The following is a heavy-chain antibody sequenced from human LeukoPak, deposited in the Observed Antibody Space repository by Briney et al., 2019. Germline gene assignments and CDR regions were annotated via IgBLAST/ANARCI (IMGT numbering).Heavy chain of an antibody. CDR1: GFTFSNYG. J-gene: IGHJ4*02. CDR3: TRIFYYGTRGFYPDF. CDR2: SKNKDYAHST. D-gene: IGHD3-10*01. V-gene: IGHV3-72*01. Sequence: GGSLRLSCAASGFTFSNYGMHWVRQAPGKGLEWIGRSKNKDYAHSTVYAASVKGRFTFSRDDPKNSLYLQMNSLTTEDTAVYYCTRIFYYGTRGFYPDFWGQGTLVTVSS.